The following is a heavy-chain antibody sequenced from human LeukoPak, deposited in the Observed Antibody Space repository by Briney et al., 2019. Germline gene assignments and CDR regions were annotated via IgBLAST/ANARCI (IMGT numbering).Heavy chain of an antibody. CDR2: INAGNGNT. Sequence: GASVKVSCKASGYTFTSYAMHWVRQAPGQRREWMGWINAGNGNTKYSQKFQGRVTITRDTSASTAYMELSSLRSEDTAVYYCARDYYGSGSYYPAFDYWGQGTLVTVSS. D-gene: IGHD3-10*01. J-gene: IGHJ4*02. V-gene: IGHV1-3*01. CDR3: ARDYYGSGSYYPAFDY. CDR1: GYTFTSYA.